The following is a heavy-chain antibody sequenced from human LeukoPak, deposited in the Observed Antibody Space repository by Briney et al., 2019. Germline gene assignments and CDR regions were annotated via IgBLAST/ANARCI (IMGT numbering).Heavy chain of an antibody. CDR2: IYYSGSP. V-gene: IGHV4-59*08. D-gene: IGHD2-21*02. Sequence: SETLSLTCTVSGGSISSYYWSWIRQPPGKGLEWIGYIYYSGSPNYNPSLKSRVTISVDTSKNQFSLKLSSVTAADTAVYCCARHKRPYCGGDCSVYYYYGMDVWGQGTTVTVSS. CDR1: GGSISSYY. CDR3: ARHKRPYCGGDCSVYYYYGMDV. J-gene: IGHJ6*02.